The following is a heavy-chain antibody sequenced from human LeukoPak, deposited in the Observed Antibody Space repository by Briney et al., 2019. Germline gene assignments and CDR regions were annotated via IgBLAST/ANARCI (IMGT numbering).Heavy chain of an antibody. CDR2: ISSSSSYI. CDR1: GFTFSSYS. D-gene: IGHD1-14*01. CDR3: ARDRYGARHPYYFDY. J-gene: IGHJ4*02. V-gene: IGHV3-21*01. Sequence: PGGSLRLSCAASGFTFSSYSMNWVRQAPGKGLEWVSSISSSSSYIYYADSVKGRFTISRDNAKNSLYLQMNSLRAEDTAVYYCARDRYGARHPYYFDYWGQGTLVTVSS.